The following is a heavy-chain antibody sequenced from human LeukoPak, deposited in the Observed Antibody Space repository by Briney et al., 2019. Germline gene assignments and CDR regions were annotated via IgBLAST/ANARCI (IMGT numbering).Heavy chain of an antibody. J-gene: IGHJ4*02. CDR3: VRDGGRGWHFDY. Sequence: GGSLRLSCAASGFTFSSYWMSWVRQAPGKRLEWVANIKYDGSEKYYVDSVEGRFTNPRDNARNSVHLQMNSLRVEDTAVYYCVRDGGRGWHFDYWGQGTLVTVSS. CDR1: GFTFSSYW. D-gene: IGHD6-19*01. CDR2: IKYDGSEK. V-gene: IGHV3-7*01.